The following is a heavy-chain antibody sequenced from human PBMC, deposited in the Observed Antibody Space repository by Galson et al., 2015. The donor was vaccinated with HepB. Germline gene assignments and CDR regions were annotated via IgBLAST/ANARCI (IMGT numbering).Heavy chain of an antibody. V-gene: IGHV3-74*01. CDR1: GFTFSGHW. Sequence: SLRLSCAASGFTFSGHWMHWVRQAPGKGLLWISRIHSDGRGIVCADSLKGRFTVSRDNAESTLYLQMNSLRVEDTAVYYCARERDSGHYRTADYWGQGTLVTVSS. J-gene: IGHJ4*02. CDR2: IHSDGRGI. CDR3: ARERDSGHYRTADY. D-gene: IGHD1-26*01.